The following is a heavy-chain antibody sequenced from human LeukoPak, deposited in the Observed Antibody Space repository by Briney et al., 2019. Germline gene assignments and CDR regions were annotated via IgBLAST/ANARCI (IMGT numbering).Heavy chain of an antibody. J-gene: IGHJ4*02. CDR2: ISWNSGSI. Sequence: GRSLRLSCAASGFTFDDYAMHWVRQAPGKGLEWVSGISWNSGSIGYADSVKGRFTISRDNAKNSLYLQMNSLRAEDTAVYYCARVGRYSSSPTLDYWGQGTLVTVSS. CDR3: ARVGRYSSSPTLDY. CDR1: GFTFDDYA. D-gene: IGHD6-6*01. V-gene: IGHV3-9*01.